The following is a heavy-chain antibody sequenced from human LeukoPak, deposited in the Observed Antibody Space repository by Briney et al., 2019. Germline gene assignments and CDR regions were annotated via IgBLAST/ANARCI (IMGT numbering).Heavy chain of an antibody. V-gene: IGHV4-34*01. CDR2: INHSGST. CDR1: GGSFSGYY. J-gene: IGHJ4*02. Sequence: SETLSLTCAVYGGSFSGYYWSWIRQPPGKGLEWIGEINHSGSTNYNPSLKSRVTISVDTSKNQFSLKLSSVTAADTAVYYCARVYYDFWSGYRAFDYWGQGTLVTVS. CDR3: ARVYYDFWSGYRAFDY. D-gene: IGHD3-3*01.